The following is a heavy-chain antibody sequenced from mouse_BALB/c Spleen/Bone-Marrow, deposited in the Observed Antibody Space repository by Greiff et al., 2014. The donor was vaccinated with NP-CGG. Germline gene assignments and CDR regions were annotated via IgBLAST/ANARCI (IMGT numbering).Heavy chain of an antibody. V-gene: IGHV1-20*02. J-gene: IGHJ3*01. CDR3: ARSGEYDGFAY. Sequence: EVHVVESGPELVKPGASVKISCKASGYSFTGYFMNWVMQSHGKSLEWIGRINPYNGDTFYNQKFKGKATLTVDKSSSTAHMELRSLASEDSAVYYCARSGEYDGFAYWGQGTLVTVSA. CDR1: GYSFTGYF. D-gene: IGHD2-14*01. CDR2: INPYNGDT.